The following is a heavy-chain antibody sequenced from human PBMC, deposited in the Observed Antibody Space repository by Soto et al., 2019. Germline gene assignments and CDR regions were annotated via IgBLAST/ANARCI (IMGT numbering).Heavy chain of an antibody. J-gene: IGHJ6*02. V-gene: IGHV3-23*01. CDR3: AKDSSGWYYYYYYGMDV. CDR2: ISGSGGST. Sequence: GGSLRLSCAASGFTFSSYAMSWVRQAPGKGLEWVSAISGSGGSTYYADSVKGRFTISRDNSKNTLYLQMNSLRAEDTAVYYCAKDSSGWYYYYYYGMDVWGQGTTVTVS. CDR1: GFTFSSYA. D-gene: IGHD6-19*01.